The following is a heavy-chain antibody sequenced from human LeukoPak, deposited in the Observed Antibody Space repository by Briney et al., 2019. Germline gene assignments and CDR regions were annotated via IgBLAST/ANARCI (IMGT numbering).Heavy chain of an antibody. V-gene: IGHV3-21*04. CDR2: ISSSSYI. Sequence: GGSLRLSCAASGFTISSHRMNWVRQAPGKGLEWVSSISSSSYIYYADSVKGRFTISRDNAKNSLYLQMNSLRAEDTALYYCAKDDYYDSSGYFNYWGQGTLVTVSS. D-gene: IGHD3-22*01. CDR1: GFTISSHR. CDR3: AKDDYYDSSGYFNY. J-gene: IGHJ4*02.